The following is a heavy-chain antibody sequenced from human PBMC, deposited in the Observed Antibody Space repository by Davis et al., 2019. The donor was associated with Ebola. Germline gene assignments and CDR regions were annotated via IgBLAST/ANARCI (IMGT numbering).Heavy chain of an antibody. CDR1: GYSFTNYA. V-gene: IGHV1-3*01. D-gene: IGHD6-19*01. J-gene: IGHJ5*02. Sequence: AASVKVSCKASGYSFTNYAIHWVRQAPGQRPEWLGWISAGSTNTRYSQNFQDRVTITTDTAASTAYMELSSLRSEDTAVYYCARPRLTIAVAGTSWFDPWGQGTLVTVSS. CDR2: ISAGSTNT. CDR3: ARPRLTIAVAGTSWFDP.